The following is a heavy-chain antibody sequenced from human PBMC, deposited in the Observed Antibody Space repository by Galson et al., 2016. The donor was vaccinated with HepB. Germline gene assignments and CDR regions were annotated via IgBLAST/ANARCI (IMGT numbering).Heavy chain of an antibody. Sequence: SLRLSCAASGFTFSDYYMTWIRQAPGKGLEWVAAVSGSAAGTEYGITTDYADSVKGRFTISRDNSKNTLYLQMNSLRADDTAVYYCAKDLGAGWGYYFDYWGQGTLVTVSS. CDR1: GFTFSDYY. V-gene: IGHV3-23*01. D-gene: IGHD3-16*01. J-gene: IGHJ4*02. CDR3: AKDLGAGWGYYFDY. CDR2: VSGSAAGTEYGITT.